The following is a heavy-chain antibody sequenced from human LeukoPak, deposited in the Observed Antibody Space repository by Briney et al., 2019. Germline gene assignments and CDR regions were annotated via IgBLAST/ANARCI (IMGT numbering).Heavy chain of an antibody. CDR3: ARDYGSGIDDAFGI. CDR2: IYHSGST. J-gene: IGHJ3*02. Sequence: SETLSLTCTVSGGSISSGGYYWSWTRQPPGKGLEWIGYIYHSGSTYYNPSLKSRVTISVDRSKNQFSLKLSSVTAADTAVYYCARDYGSGIDDAFGIWGQGTMVTVSS. CDR1: GGSISSGGYY. D-gene: IGHD3-10*01. V-gene: IGHV4-30-2*01.